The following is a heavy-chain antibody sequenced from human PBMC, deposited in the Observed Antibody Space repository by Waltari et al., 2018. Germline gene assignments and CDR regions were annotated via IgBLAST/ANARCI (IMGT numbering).Heavy chain of an antibody. D-gene: IGHD3-3*01. CDR3: ARVGKITIFGVVTWYFDL. J-gene: IGHJ2*01. Sequence: QVQLVQSGAEVKKPGASVKVSCKASGYTFTSYDINWVRQATGQGLEWMGWMNPYRGNTGYAQKFQGRVTITRNTSISTAYMELSSLRSEDTAVYYCARVGKITIFGVVTWYFDLWGRGTLVTVSS. CDR2: MNPYRGNT. CDR1: GYTFTSYD. V-gene: IGHV1-8*03.